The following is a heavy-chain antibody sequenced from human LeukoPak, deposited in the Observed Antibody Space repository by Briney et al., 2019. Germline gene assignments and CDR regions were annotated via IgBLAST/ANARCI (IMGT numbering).Heavy chain of an antibody. V-gene: IGHV4-39*01. J-gene: IGHJ4*02. D-gene: IGHD3-10*01. CDR3: ASVNRGWFGVGEY. Sequence: SETLSLTCTVSRGSISSNNYYWGWIRQPPGKGLEWIGSIYYSGSTYYNPSLKSRVTISVDTSKKQYSLKVTSVTAADTAVYYCASVNRGWFGVGEYWGQGTLVTVSS. CDR1: RGSISSNNYY. CDR2: IYYSGST.